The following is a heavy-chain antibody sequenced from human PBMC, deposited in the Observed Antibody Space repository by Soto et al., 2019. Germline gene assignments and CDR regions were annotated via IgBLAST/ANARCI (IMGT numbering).Heavy chain of an antibody. V-gene: IGHV1-8*01. CDR3: ARERTGTTSMDV. CDR2: MNHNSGNT. CDR1: GYTFTSYD. Sequence: QVQLVQSGAEVKKPGASVKVSCKASGYTFTSYDINWVRQATGQGLEWMGWMNHNSGNTGYAQKFRGRVTMTRNTXXXXAYMXXSXLXSEDTAVYYCARERTGTTSMDVWGQGTTVTVSS. D-gene: IGHD1-1*01. J-gene: IGHJ6*02.